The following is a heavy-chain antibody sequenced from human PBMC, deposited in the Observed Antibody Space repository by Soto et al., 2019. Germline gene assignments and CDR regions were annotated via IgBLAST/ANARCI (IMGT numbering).Heavy chain of an antibody. CDR3: ARGPFYGSGSAYNWFDP. Sequence: PSEPLSLTCAVHGGSFPVYDWSWLRQPPGKGLEWIGEINHSGSTNYNPSLKSRVTISVDTSKNQFSLKLSSVTAADTAVYYCARGPFYGSGSAYNWFDPWGQG. D-gene: IGHD3-10*01. CDR1: GGSFPVYD. J-gene: IGHJ5*02. V-gene: IGHV4-34*01. CDR2: INHSGST.